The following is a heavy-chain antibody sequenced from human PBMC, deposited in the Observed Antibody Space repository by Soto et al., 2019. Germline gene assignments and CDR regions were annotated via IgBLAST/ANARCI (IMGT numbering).Heavy chain of an antibody. D-gene: IGHD1-1*01. J-gene: IGHJ4*02. CDR1: GFSISTYG. V-gene: IGHV3-23*01. Sequence: EVQLLESGGGLAQPGGSLRLSCAASGFSISTYGVTWVRQAPGKGLVWVSGFSGSSGNTYYADSVKGRFTISRDNSKNTVYLQMNSLRAEDTAVYYCARWNGYGDSWGQGTLVTVSS. CDR2: FSGSSGNT. CDR3: ARWNGYGDS.